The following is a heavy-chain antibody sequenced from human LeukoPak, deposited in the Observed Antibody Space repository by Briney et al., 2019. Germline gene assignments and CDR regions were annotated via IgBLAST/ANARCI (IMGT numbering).Heavy chain of an antibody. CDR2: INSGGSTI. D-gene: IGHD3-16*01. CDR1: GFTFSSYE. V-gene: IGHV3-48*03. J-gene: IGHJ4*02. CDR3: ARDWGSGWIDY. Sequence: GGSLRLSCAASGFTFSSYEMNWVRQAPGKGLEWVSYINSGGSTIYYADSVKGRFTISRDNAKKSLYLQMNSLRAEDTAVYYCARDWGSGWIDYWGQGTLVTVSS.